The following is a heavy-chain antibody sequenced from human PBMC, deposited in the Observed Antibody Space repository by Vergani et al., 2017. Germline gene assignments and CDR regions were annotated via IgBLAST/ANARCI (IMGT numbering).Heavy chain of an antibody. Sequence: EVQLLESGGGLVQPGGSLRLSCAASGFTFSSYAMSWVRQAPGKGLEWVSGISGSGGSTYYADSVKGRFTISRDNSKNTLYLQINSLRAEDTAVYYCAKDSSRRVVHCDYWGQGTLVTVSS. V-gene: IGHV3-23*01. CDR1: GFTFSSYA. D-gene: IGHD6-13*01. CDR3: AKDSSRRVVHCDY. J-gene: IGHJ4*02. CDR2: ISGSGGST.